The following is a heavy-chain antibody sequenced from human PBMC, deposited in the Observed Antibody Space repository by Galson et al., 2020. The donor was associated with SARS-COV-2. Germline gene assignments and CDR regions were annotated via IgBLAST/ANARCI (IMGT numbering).Heavy chain of an antibody. CDR1: DGSISSATYY. CDR2: IYNNGNT. V-gene: IGHV4-31*11. CDR3: ARDSRWGLYFDY. Sequence: SETLSLTCAVSDGSISSATYYWHWIRQHPGKGLEWIGFIYNNGNTYYNPSLKSRVTMSIDTSKNQFSLKLSSVTAADTAVYYCARDSRWGLYFDYWGLGTLVTVSS. J-gene: IGHJ4*02. D-gene: IGHD1-26*01.